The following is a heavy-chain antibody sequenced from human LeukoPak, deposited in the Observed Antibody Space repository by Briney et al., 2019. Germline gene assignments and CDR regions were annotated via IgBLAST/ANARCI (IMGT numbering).Heavy chain of an antibody. CDR1: GYIFSEYW. J-gene: IGHJ5*02. CDR3: ARRGYSGYEGAWFDP. Sequence: GESLKISCKGFGYIFSEYWIGWVRQMPGKSLEWMGLIYPGDSDTRYSPSFEGQVTISVDKSISTAYLQWHSLKASDSAMYYYARRGYSGYEGAWFDPWGQGTHVTVSS. D-gene: IGHD5-12*01. CDR2: IYPGDSDT. V-gene: IGHV5-51*01.